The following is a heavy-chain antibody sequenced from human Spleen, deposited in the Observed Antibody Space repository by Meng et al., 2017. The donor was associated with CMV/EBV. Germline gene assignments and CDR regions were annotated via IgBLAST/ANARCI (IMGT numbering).Heavy chain of an antibody. Sequence: GYPFPTYFIHWVRQAPGQGLEWMGWINPKSGGTKYAQKFQGRVTMTSDTPISTAYMELSRLRSDDTAVYYCARPYCHGGSCYSHLDFWGQGTLVTVSS. CDR1: GYPFPTYF. D-gene: IGHD2-15*01. J-gene: IGHJ4*02. CDR2: INPKSGGT. V-gene: IGHV1-2*02. CDR3: ARPYCHGGSCYSHLDF.